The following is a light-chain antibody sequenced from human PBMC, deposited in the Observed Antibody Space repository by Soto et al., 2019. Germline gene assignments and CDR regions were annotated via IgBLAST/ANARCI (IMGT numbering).Light chain of an antibody. V-gene: IGLV1-44*01. CDR2: SNN. CDR3: AAWDDSLNAGV. J-gene: IGLJ3*02. CDR1: SSNIGSNT. Sequence: QSVLTQPPSASGTPGQRVTISCSGSSSNIGSNTVNWYQHLPGTAPKLLIYSNNQRPSGVPDRFSGSKSGTSASLAISGLQFEDESDYYCAAWDDSLNAGVFGGGTKLTVL.